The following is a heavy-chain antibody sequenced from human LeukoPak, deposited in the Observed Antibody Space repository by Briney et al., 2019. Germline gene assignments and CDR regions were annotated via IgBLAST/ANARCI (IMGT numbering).Heavy chain of an antibody. CDR3: ARLTVAGLDY. J-gene: IGHJ4*02. Sequence: SGGSLRLSCAASGFTFSSYGMHWVRQAPGKGLEWVAFIRYDGSNKYYADSVKGRFTISRDNAKNSLYLQMNSLRAEDTAVYYCARLTVAGLDYWGQGTLVTVSS. V-gene: IGHV3-30*02. D-gene: IGHD6-19*01. CDR1: GFTFSSYG. CDR2: IRYDGSNK.